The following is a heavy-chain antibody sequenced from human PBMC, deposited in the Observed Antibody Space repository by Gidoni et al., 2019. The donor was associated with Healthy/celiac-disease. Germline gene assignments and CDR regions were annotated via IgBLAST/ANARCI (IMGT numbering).Heavy chain of an antibody. CDR2: IYYSGST. D-gene: IGHD5-12*01. CDR1: GGSISSSSYY. J-gene: IGHJ6*02. Sequence: QLQLQESGPGLVKPSETLSLTCTVSGGSISSSSYYWGWIRQPPGKGLEWIGSIYYSGSTYYNPSLKSRVTISVDTSKNQFSLKLSSVTAADTAVYYCARTGGEKTGRYSGYDFSYYGMDVWGQGTTVTVSS. CDR3: ARTGGEKTGRYSGYDFSYYGMDV. V-gene: IGHV4-39*01.